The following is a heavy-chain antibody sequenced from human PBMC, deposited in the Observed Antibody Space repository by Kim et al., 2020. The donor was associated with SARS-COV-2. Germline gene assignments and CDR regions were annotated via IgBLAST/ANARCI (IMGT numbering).Heavy chain of an antibody. V-gene: IGHV3-64D*09. D-gene: IGHD5-18*01. Sequence: YADSVKGRFTISRDNSKNTLYLQMSSLRAEDTAVYHCLKGWVYSYGHFDYWGQGTLVTVSS. CDR3: LKGWVYSYGHFDY. J-gene: IGHJ4*02.